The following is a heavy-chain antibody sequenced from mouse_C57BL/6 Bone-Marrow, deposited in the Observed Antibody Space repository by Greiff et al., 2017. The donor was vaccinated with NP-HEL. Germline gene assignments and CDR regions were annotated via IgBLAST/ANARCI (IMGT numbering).Heavy chain of an antibody. V-gene: IGHV5-4*03. Sequence: EVNPVESGGGLVKPGGSLKLSCAASGFTFSSYAMSWVRQTPEKRLEWVATISDGGSYTYYPDNVKGRFTISRDNAKNNLYLQMSHLKSEDTAMYYCARGDDYDEAYWGQGTLVTVSA. CDR3: ARGDDYDEAY. D-gene: IGHD2-4*01. CDR2: ISDGGSYT. CDR1: GFTFSSYA. J-gene: IGHJ3*01.